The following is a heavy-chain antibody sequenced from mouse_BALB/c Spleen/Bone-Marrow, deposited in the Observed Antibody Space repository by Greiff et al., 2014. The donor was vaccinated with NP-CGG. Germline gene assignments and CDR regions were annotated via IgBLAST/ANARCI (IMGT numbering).Heavy chain of an antibody. CDR3: ARWRYGYAMDY. V-gene: IGHV5-17*02. Sequence: EVQVVESGGGLVQPGGSRKLSCAASGFTFSSFGMHWVRQAPEKGLEWVAYISSGSSTIYYAETAKGRFTISRDNPKNTLFLQMTSLRSEDTAMYYCARWRYGYAMDYWGRGTSVTVSS. CDR2: ISSGSSTI. CDR1: GFTFSSFG. J-gene: IGHJ4*01. D-gene: IGHD2-14*01.